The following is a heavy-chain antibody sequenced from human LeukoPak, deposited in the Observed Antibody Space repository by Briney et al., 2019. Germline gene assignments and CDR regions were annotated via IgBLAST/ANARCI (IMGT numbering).Heavy chain of an antibody. D-gene: IGHD2-15*01. Sequence: GASVKVSCKASGYTFTGYYMHWVRQAPGQGLEWMGWINPNSGGTNYAQKFQGRVTMTRDTSISTAYMELSSPRSDDTAVYYCARRGSHCSGSSCYGTFDYWGQGTLVTVSS. CDR3: ARRGSHCSGSSCYGTFDY. CDR1: GYTFTGYY. V-gene: IGHV1-2*02. J-gene: IGHJ4*02. CDR2: INPNSGGT.